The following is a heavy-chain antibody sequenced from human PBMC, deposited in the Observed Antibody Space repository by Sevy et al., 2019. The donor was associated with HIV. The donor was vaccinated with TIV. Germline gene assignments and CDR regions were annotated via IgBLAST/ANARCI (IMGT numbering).Heavy chain of an antibody. Sequence: GGSLRLSCAASGFTFSSYWMSWVRQAPGKGLEGGANIKQDGSEKYYVDSVKGRFTISRDNAKNSLYLQMNSLRAEDTAVYYCARDPSYYDSSGYYNGYFDYWGQGTLVTVSS. CDR3: ARDPSYYDSSGYYNGYFDY. V-gene: IGHV3-7*01. D-gene: IGHD3-22*01. CDR2: IKQDGSEK. CDR1: GFTFSSYW. J-gene: IGHJ4*02.